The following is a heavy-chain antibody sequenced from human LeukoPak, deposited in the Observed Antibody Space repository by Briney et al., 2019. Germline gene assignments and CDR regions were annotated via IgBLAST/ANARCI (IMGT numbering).Heavy chain of an antibody. V-gene: IGHV4-39*07. D-gene: IGHD2-2*02. Sequence: PSETLSLTCTVSGGSISSSSYYWGWIRQPPGKGLEWIGSIYYSGSTYYNPSLKSRVTISVDTSKNQFSLKLSSVTAADTAMYYCARLSGAPVRHPIYHFDYWGQGTLVAVSS. CDR1: GGSISSSSYY. CDR3: ARLSGAPVRHPIYHFDY. CDR2: IYYSGST. J-gene: IGHJ4*02.